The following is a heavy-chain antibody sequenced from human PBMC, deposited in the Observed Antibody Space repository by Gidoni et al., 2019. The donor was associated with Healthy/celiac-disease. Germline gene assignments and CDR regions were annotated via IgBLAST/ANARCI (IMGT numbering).Heavy chain of an antibody. CDR2: INHSGST. Sequence: QVQLQQWGAGLLKPSATLSLTCAVYGGSFSGYYWRWIRQPPGKGLEWIGEINHSGSTNYNPSLKSRVTISVDTSKNQFSLKLSSVTAADTAVYYCARGFGDIVVVPAAMPRRDPYYYYYMDVWGKGTTVTVSS. V-gene: IGHV4-34*01. CDR1: GGSFSGYY. CDR3: ARGFGDIVVVPAAMPRRDPYYYYYMDV. D-gene: IGHD2-2*01. J-gene: IGHJ6*03.